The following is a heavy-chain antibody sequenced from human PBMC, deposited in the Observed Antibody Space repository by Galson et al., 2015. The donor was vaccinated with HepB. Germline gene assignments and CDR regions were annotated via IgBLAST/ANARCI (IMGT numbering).Heavy chain of an antibody. Sequence: RLSCAVSGFAFNSYTMHWVRQAPGQGLEWVAVIAYDASTKYYTDSVKGRFTISRDNSKNTLYLQMNGLRAEDTAVYYCAKAMLKYWSIPLSYNMDVWGKGTTVTVSS. CDR2: IAYDASTK. CDR3: AKAMLKYWSIPLSYNMDV. J-gene: IGHJ6*03. V-gene: IGHV3-30*18. D-gene: IGHD2-8*02. CDR1: GFAFNSYT.